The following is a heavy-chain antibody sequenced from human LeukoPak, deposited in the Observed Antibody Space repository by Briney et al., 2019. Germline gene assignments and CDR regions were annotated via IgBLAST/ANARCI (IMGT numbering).Heavy chain of an antibody. CDR2: IRSNGIST. J-gene: IGHJ4*02. D-gene: IGHD1-26*01. V-gene: IGHV3-23*01. CDR3: ATHSGSYSFDY. CDR1: GLPFSSYA. Sequence: GGSLRLSCAASGLPFSSYAMSWVRQAPGKGLEWVSAIRSNGISTYYADSVKGRFTISRDNSKNTLYLQMNSLRAEDTAAYYCATHSGSYSFDYWGQGTLVTVSS.